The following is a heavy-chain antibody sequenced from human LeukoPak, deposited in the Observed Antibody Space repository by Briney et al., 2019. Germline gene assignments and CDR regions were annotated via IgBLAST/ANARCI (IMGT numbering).Heavy chain of an antibody. J-gene: IGHJ4*02. CDR1: GYTFTGYY. V-gene: IGHV1-2*02. D-gene: IGHD6-19*01. CDR2: INPNSGGT. CDR3: APTRGSAWYFDY. Sequence: ASVKVSCTASGYTFTGYYIHWVRLAPGQGLEWMGWINPNSGGTSYPQKFQGRVTMTRDTSISTAYMELSRLRSDDTAVYYCAPTRGSAWYFDYWGQGTLVTVSS.